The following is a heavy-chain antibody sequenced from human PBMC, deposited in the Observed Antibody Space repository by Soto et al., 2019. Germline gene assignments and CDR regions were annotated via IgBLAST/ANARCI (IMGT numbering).Heavy chain of an antibody. D-gene: IGHD2-2*01. Sequence: GGSLRLSCAASGFTFSSYAMSWVRQAPGKGPEWVSAISGSGGSTYYADSVKGRFTISRDTSKNTLYLQMNSLRAEDTAVYYCAKDRGVSGYCISTSCYAGGDYWGEGTLVTVSS. V-gene: IGHV3-23*01. CDR1: GFTFSSYA. CDR2: ISGSGGST. J-gene: IGHJ4*02. CDR3: AKDRGVSGYCISTSCYAGGDY.